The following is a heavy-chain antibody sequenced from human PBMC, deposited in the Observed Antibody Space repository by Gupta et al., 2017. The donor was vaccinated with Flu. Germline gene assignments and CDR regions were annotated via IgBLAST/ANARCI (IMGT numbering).Heavy chain of an antibody. V-gene: IGHV3-23*01. CDR2: SSVSVGNT. J-gene: IGHJ6*02. Sequence: EVQLLESGRGLVQTGGSLRLPCAASGFNSRSDAMSWVRQAPGKGVEWFTASSVSVGNTYYADSVKGRFTISRDNSKNRLYLQTNSLRAEDTAVYYCAKDGAEYNYDSRGYWSYYGRDVWCQGTTVTGSS. D-gene: IGHD3-22*01. CDR1: GFNSRSDA. CDR3: AKDGAEYNYDSRGYWSYYGRDV.